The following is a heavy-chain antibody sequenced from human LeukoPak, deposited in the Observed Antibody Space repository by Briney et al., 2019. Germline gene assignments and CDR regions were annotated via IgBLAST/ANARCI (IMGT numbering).Heavy chain of an antibody. D-gene: IGHD6-13*01. CDR1: GYTFTGYD. V-gene: IGHV1-8*01. Sequence: GASVKVSCKTSGYTFTGYDINWVRQAPGQGLEWMGWMKSNSGDTHFAQKFQGRVTMTRNTSISTAFMELSSLRSEDTAVYYCARGEYSSSWYPLDYWGQGSMVTVSS. CDR3: ARGEYSSSWYPLDY. J-gene: IGHJ4*02. CDR2: MKSNSGDT.